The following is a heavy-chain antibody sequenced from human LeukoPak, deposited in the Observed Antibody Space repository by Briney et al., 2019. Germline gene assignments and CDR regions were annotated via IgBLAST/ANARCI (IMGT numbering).Heavy chain of an antibody. CDR2: ISYDGSNK. V-gene: IGHV3-30*18. J-gene: IGHJ4*02. Sequence: GGSLRLSCAASGFTFSSYGMHWVRQAPGKGLEWVAVISYDGSNKYYADSVKGRFTISRDNSKNTLYLQMNSLRAEDTAVYYCAKKDGGWYDYWGQGTLVTVSS. D-gene: IGHD6-19*01. CDR1: GFTFSSYG. CDR3: AKKDGGWYDY.